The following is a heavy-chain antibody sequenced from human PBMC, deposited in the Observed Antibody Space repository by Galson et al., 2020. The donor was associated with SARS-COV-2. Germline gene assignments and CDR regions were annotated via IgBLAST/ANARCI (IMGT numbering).Heavy chain of an antibody. J-gene: IGHJ4*02. CDR1: GFTFSSYG. CDR3: AKGGLDSSGWYTFDY. CDR2: ISYDGSNK. D-gene: IGHD6-19*01. V-gene: IGHV3-30*18. Sequence: GGSLRLSCAASGFTFSSYGMHWVRQAPGKGLEWVAVISYDGSNKYYADSVKGRFTISRDNSKNTLYLQMNSLRAEDTAVYYCAKGGLDSSGWYTFDYWGQGTLVTVSS.